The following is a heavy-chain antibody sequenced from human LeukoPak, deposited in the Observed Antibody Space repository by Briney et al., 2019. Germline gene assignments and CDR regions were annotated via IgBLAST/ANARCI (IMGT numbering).Heavy chain of an antibody. CDR3: ARPAIDFGEIDY. J-gene: IGHJ4*02. CDR1: GGSISSSNYY. Sequence: PSETLSLTCTVSGGSISSSNYYWGWIRQPPVKGLEWIGSIYYSGSTYYNPSLKSRVTISVDTSKNQFSLNLRSVTAADTAVYYCARPAIDFGEIDYWGQGTLVTVSS. CDR2: IYYSGST. D-gene: IGHD3-10*01. V-gene: IGHV4-39*01.